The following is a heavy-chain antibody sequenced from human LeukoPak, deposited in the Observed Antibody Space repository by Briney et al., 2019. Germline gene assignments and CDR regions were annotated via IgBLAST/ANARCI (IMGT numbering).Heavy chain of an antibody. V-gene: IGHV3-21*01. D-gene: IGHD3-16*01. CDR2: ISSTSDV. Sequence: GGSLRLSCADSGFIFSSHTRNWVRQAPGKGLEWVSSISSTSDVYYADSVKGRFTISRDNAKNSVYLQMNSLRAEDTAVYYCARAQYYDYVWGSSDAFDIWGQGTMVTVSS. CDR1: GFIFSSHT. CDR3: ARAQYYDYVWGSSDAFDI. J-gene: IGHJ3*02.